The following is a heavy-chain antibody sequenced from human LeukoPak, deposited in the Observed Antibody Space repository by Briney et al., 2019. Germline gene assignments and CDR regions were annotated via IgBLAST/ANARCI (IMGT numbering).Heavy chain of an antibody. CDR1: GFTFSSYA. J-gene: IGHJ4*02. CDR2: MSHDGSNK. D-gene: IGHD6-19*01. CDR3: AKLDSSGRSRPFDY. V-gene: IGHV3-30*18. Sequence: GGSLRLSCAASGFTFSSYAMHWVRQAPGKGLEWVAVMSHDGSNKYYGDSVKGRFTISRDNSKNTLYLQMNSLRAEDTAVYYCAKLDSSGRSRPFDYWGQGTLVTVSS.